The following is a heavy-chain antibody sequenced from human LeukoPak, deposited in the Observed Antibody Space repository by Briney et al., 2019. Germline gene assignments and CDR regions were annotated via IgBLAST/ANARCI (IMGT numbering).Heavy chain of an antibody. D-gene: IGHD6-19*01. V-gene: IGHV3-11*01. CDR3: ARDGGSGWYSGLVHPENYYYYGMDV. CDR1: GFTLSDYY. Sequence: GGSLRLSCAASGFTLSDYYMSWIRQAPGKGLEWVSYISSSGSTIYYADSVKGRFTISRDNSKNTLYLEMNSLRAEDTAVYYCARDGGSGWYSGLVHPENYYYYGMDVWGQGTTVTVSS. CDR2: ISSSGSTI. J-gene: IGHJ6*02.